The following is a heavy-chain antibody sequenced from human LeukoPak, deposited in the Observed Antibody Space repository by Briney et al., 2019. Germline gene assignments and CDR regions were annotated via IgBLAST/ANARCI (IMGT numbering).Heavy chain of an antibody. Sequence: PSKTLSLTCTVSGGSISSGSYYWSWIRQPAGKGLEWIGRIYTSGSTNYNPSLKSRVTISVDTSKNQFSLKLSSTAADTAVYYCARGGYSGYDYWGQGTLVTVSS. D-gene: IGHD5-12*01. V-gene: IGHV4-61*02. CDR1: GGSISSGSYY. J-gene: IGHJ4*02. CDR3: ARGGYSGYDY. CDR2: IYTSGST.